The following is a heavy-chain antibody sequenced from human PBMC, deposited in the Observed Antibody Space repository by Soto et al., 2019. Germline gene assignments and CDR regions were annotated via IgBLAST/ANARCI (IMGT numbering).Heavy chain of an antibody. CDR3: AAASLVRGASYDAFDI. CDR1: GFTFTSSA. Sequence: ASVKVSCKASGFTFTSSAVQWVRQARGQRLEWIGWIVVGSGNTNYAQKSQERVTITRDMSTSTAYMELSSLRSEDTAVYYCAAASLVRGASYDAFDIWGQGTMVTVSS. V-gene: IGHV1-58*01. D-gene: IGHD3-10*01. CDR2: IVVGSGNT. J-gene: IGHJ3*02.